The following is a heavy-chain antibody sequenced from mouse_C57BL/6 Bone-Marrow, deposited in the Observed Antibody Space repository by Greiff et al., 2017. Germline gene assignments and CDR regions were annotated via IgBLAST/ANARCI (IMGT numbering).Heavy chain of an antibody. CDR2: IDPETGGT. CDR3: TREGSNDPFAY. CDR1: GYTFTDYE. V-gene: IGHV1-15*01. J-gene: IGHJ3*01. Sequence: LVESGAELVRPGASVTLSCKASGYTFTDYEMHWVKQTPVHGLEWIGAIDPETGGTAYNQKFKGKAILTADKSSSTAYMELRSLTSEDSAVYYCTREGSNDPFAYWGQGTLVTVSA. D-gene: IGHD2-12*01.